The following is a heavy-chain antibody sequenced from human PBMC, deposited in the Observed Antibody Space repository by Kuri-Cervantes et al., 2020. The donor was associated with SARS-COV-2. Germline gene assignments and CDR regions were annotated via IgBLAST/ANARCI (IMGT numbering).Heavy chain of an antibody. Sequence: GESLKISCAASGFAFGTKWMHWVRQAPGKGLEWVSYISSSSSTIYYADSVKGRFTISRDNAKNSLYLQMNSLRDEDTAVYYCARASPTMDVWGQGTTVTVSS. CDR1: GFAFGTKW. CDR2: ISSSSSTI. CDR3: ARASPTMDV. V-gene: IGHV3-48*02. J-gene: IGHJ6*02.